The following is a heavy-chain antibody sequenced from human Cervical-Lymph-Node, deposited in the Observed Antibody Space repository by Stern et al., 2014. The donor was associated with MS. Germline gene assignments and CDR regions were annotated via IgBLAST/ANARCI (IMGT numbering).Heavy chain of an antibody. CDR2: ISYDGRDK. D-gene: IGHD1-26*01. Sequence: DQLVESGGGVVQPGRSLRLSWAASGFVFPRYALHWVRQAPGKGLEWVALISYDGRDKYYTDSVKGRFTVSRDNSNNTVDLEMNSLRLEDTAVYYCAKGGSGSYLDWGQGSLVTVSS. J-gene: IGHJ4*02. CDR1: GFVFPRYA. V-gene: IGHV3-30*10. CDR3: AKGGSGSYLD.